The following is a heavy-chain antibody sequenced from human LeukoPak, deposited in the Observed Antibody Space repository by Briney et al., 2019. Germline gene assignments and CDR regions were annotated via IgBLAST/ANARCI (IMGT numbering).Heavy chain of an antibody. D-gene: IGHD6-13*01. J-gene: IGHJ4*02. Sequence: ASVKVSCKASGGTFSSYAISWVRQAPGQGLEWMGWINPNSGGTNYAQKFQGWVTMTRDTSISTAYMELSRLRSDDTAVYYCARVRKQQLVLDYWGQGTLVTVSS. CDR1: GGTFSSYA. CDR2: INPNSGGT. CDR3: ARVRKQQLVLDY. V-gene: IGHV1-2*04.